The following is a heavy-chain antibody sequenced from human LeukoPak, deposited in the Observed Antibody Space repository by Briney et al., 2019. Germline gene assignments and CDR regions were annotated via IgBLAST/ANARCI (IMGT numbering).Heavy chain of an antibody. Sequence: GGSLRLSCAASGFTFSSYWMTWVRQAPGKGLEWVANIKEDGSEKHYVDSVKGRFTISRDNAKNSLYLQMSSLRAEDTAVYYCARGGGTYDCWGQGTLVTVSS. D-gene: IGHD3-16*01. CDR3: ARGGGTYDC. V-gene: IGHV3-7*01. CDR2: IKEDGSEK. CDR1: GFTFSSYW. J-gene: IGHJ4*02.